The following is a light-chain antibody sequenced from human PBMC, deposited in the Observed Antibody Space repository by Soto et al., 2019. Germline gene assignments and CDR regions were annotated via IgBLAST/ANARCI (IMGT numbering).Light chain of an antibody. J-gene: IGKJ1*01. Sequence: EIIMTQSPDILSVSPGERATLSCRASQSVSSRLAWYQQKPGQAPRLLIHDASTRATGIPARFSGSGSGTDFTLTISSLQFEDFAVYYCQQYNNWPRTFGQGTKVDIK. CDR2: DAS. CDR3: QQYNNWPRT. V-gene: IGKV3-15*01. CDR1: QSVSSR.